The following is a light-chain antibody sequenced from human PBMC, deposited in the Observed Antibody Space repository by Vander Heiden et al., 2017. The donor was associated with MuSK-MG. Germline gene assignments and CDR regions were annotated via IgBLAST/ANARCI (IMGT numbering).Light chain of an antibody. J-gene: IGKJ4*01. Sequence: DSQMTQSPSSLSASVGDRVTITCRPSQSISSYLNWYQQKPGKAPKLLIYAASSLQSGVPSRFSGSGSGTDFTLTISRLQPEDFATYYCQQSDSTPLTFGGGTKVEIK. CDR2: AAS. CDR1: QSISSY. CDR3: QQSDSTPLT. V-gene: IGKV1-39*01.